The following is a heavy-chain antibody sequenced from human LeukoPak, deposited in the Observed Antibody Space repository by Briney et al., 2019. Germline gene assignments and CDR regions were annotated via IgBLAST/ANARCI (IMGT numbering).Heavy chain of an antibody. CDR3: ARDLRWFPNYEDSSGYYDY. CDR1: GYTFTSYY. D-gene: IGHD3-22*01. V-gene: IGHV1-46*01. J-gene: IGHJ4*02. Sequence: ASGTVSCTAAGYTFTSYYMHWVRQAPGQGLGWMGVINLSGGSTSYAQKFQGRVSMTRDTSTSTVYMELSSLRSEDTAVYDCARDLRWFPNYEDSSGYYDYWGQGTLVTVSS. CDR2: INLSGGST.